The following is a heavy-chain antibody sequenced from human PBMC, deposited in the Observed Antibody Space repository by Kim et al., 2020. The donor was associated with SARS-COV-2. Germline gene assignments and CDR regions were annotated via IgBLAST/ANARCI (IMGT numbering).Heavy chain of an antibody. CDR2: IWYDGSNK. CDR1: GFTFSSYG. V-gene: IGHV3-33*01. J-gene: IGHJ5*02. CDR3: ARAGTTGTANWFDP. D-gene: IGHD1-1*01. Sequence: GGSLRLSCAASGFTFSSYGMHWVRQAPGKGLEWVAVIWYDGSNKYYADSVKGRFTISRDNSKNTLYLQMNSLRAEDTAVYYCARAGTTGTANWFDPWGQGTLVTVSS.